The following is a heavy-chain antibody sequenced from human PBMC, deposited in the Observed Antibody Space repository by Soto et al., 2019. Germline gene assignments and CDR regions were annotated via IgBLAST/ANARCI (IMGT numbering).Heavy chain of an antibody. J-gene: IGHJ3*02. CDR2: ISGSGGST. V-gene: IGHV3-23*01. D-gene: IGHD3-10*01. CDR1: GFTFSSYA. CDR3: AKDGEYYYGSGSYYSDAFDI. Sequence: GESLKISCAASGFTFSSYAMSWVRQAPGKGLEWVSAISGSGGSTYYADSVKGRFTISRDNSKNTLYLQMNSLRAEDTDVYYCAKDGEYYYGSGSYYSDAFDIWGQGTMVTVSS.